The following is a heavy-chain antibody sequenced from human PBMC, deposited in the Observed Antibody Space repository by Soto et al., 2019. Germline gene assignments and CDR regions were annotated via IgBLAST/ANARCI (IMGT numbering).Heavy chain of an antibody. CDR1: GGSISSSSYY. CDR2: IYYSGST. CDR3: ARHGDYCSSTSCYAFDI. J-gene: IGHJ3*02. D-gene: IGHD2-2*01. Sequence: QLQLQESGPGLVKPSETLSLTCTVSGGSISSSSYYWGWIRQPPGKGLEWIGSIYYSGSTYYNPSLKSRVPISVDTSKNQFSLKLSSVTAADTAVYYCARHGDYCSSTSCYAFDIWGQGTMVTVSS. V-gene: IGHV4-39*01.